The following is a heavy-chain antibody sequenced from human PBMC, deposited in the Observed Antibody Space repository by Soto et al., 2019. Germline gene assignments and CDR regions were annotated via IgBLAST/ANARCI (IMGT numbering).Heavy chain of an antibody. J-gene: IGHJ6*03. D-gene: IGHD6-6*01. V-gene: IGHV5-51*01. CDR1: GYSFTSYW. CDR2: IYPGDSDT. Sequence: GESLKISCKGSGYSFTSYWIGWVRQMPGKGLEWMGIIYPGDSDTRYSPSFQGQVTISADKSISTAYLQWSSLKASDTAMYYFARHETGEARSYYYYYMDVWGKGTTVTVSS. CDR3: ARHETGEARSYYYYYMDV.